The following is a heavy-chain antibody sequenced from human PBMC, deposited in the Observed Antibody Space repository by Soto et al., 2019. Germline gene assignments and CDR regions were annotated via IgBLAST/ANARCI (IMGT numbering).Heavy chain of an antibody. CDR2: ISGSGGIT. V-gene: IGHV3-23*01. CDR1: GFTFNNYA. CDR3: ADGQGDRIQPLEGMDV. J-gene: IGHJ6*04. Sequence: EVQLLESGGGLVQPGGSLRLSCAASGFTFNNYAMTWVRQAPGKGLEWVSAISGSGGITYYADSVKGRFTISRDKSRTARFLQMGSLCAETTAVYYCADGQGDRIQPLEGMDVWCEGTTVIVST. D-gene: IGHD6-13*01.